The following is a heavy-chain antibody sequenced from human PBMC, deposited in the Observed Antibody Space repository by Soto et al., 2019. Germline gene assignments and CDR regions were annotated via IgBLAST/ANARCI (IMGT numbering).Heavy chain of an antibody. CDR1: GGSFSGYY. CDR3: ARGRVATAGYYYYGMDV. CDR2: INHSGST. V-gene: IGHV4-34*01. Sequence: PSETLSLTCAVYGGSFSGYYWSWIRQPPGKGLEWIGEINHSGSTNYNPSLKSRVTISVDTSKNQFSLKLSSVTAADTAVHYCARGRVATAGYYYYGMDVWGQGTTVTVSS. J-gene: IGHJ6*02. D-gene: IGHD5-12*01.